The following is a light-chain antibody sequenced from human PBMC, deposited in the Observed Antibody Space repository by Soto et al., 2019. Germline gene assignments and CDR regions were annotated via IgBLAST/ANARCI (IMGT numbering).Light chain of an antibody. V-gene: IGKV1-39*01. CDR1: QSISSY. CDR2: AAS. Sequence: DIQMTQSPSSLSASVGDSVTITCRASQSISSYLNWYQQKPGKAPKLLIYAASSLQSGVPSRFSGSGSGTDFTLTISSLQPEDFATYYCQQSYSTLWTFGQGIKVEIK. J-gene: IGKJ1*01. CDR3: QQSYSTLWT.